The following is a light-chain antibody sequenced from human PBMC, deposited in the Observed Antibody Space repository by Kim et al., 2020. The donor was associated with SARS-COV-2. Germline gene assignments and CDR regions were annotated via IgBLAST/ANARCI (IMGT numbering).Light chain of an antibody. Sequence: ASGGERVTRNGGGSQGIRSWLGWYQKKPGKATNLMNYAACSLHSGVPTRCSGSGSGTDITLNISSQQPEDCATYYRQQDNKFPSTFGGGTKVDIK. V-gene: IGKV1-12*01. CDR2: AAC. CDR1: QGIRSW. J-gene: IGKJ4*02. CDR3: QQDNKFPST.